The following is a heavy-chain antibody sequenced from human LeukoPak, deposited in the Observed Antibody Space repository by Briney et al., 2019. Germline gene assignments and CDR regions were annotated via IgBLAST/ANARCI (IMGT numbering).Heavy chain of an antibody. CDR3: TCHNWFDP. Sequence: GGSLRLSCTASGFTFGDYAMSWFRQAPGKGLEWVGFIRSKAYGGTTEYAASVKGRFTISRDDSKNIAYLQMNSLKTEDAAVYYRTCHNWFDPWGQGTLVTVSS. J-gene: IGHJ5*02. CDR1: GFTFGDYA. V-gene: IGHV3-49*03. CDR2: IRSKAYGGTT.